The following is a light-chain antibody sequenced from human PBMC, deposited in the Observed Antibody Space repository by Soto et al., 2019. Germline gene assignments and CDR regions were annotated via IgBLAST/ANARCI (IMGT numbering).Light chain of an antibody. CDR1: QSVSSSY. V-gene: IGKV3-20*01. J-gene: IGKJ3*01. Sequence: EIVLTQSPGTLSLSPGEGATLSCRASQSVSSSYLAWYQQKPGQAPRLLIYGASSRATGIPDRFSGSGSGTDFTLTISRLEPEDFAVYYCQQYGSSPALTFGPGTKVDIK. CDR2: GAS. CDR3: QQYGSSPALT.